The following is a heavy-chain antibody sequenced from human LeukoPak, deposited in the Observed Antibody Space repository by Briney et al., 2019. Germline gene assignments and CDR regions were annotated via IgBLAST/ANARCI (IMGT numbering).Heavy chain of an antibody. V-gene: IGHV1-69*06. D-gene: IGHD4-23*01. CDR3: ARENELRGNAFDI. CDR2: IIPIFGTA. Sequence: SVKVSCKASGGTFSSYAISWVRQAPGQGLEWMGGIIPIFGTANYAQKFQGRVTITADKSTSTAYMELSSLRSEDTAVYCCARENELRGNAFDIWGQGTMVTVSS. J-gene: IGHJ3*02. CDR1: GGTFSSYA.